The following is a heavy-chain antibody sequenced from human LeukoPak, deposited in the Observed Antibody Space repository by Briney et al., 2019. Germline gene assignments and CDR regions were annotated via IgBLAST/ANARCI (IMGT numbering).Heavy chain of an antibody. V-gene: IGHV4-59*01. CDR3: AGYGSRSSYKAFDY. Sequence: SETLSLTCIVSGDSISSSYWSWIRQSPGKGLEWIGYVHYAESSYYNPPLKSRVTLSVDTSKNQFSLRLSSVTAADTAVYYCAGYGSRSSYKAFDYWGQGTLVTVSS. D-gene: IGHD3-10*01. J-gene: IGHJ4*02. CDR2: VHYAESS. CDR1: GDSISSSY.